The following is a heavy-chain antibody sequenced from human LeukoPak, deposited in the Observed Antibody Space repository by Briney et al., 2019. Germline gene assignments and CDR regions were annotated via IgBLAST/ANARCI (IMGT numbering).Heavy chain of an antibody. Sequence: ASVKVSCKASGGTFSSYAISWVRQAPGKGLEWMGCFDPEDGETIYAQKFQGRVTMTRDTSISTAYMELSRLRSDDTAVYYCARGGWYYDFWSGYMNWFDPWGQGTLVTVSS. D-gene: IGHD3-3*01. J-gene: IGHJ5*02. V-gene: IGHV1-2*02. CDR1: GGTFSSYA. CDR2: FDPEDGET. CDR3: ARGGWYYDFWSGYMNWFDP.